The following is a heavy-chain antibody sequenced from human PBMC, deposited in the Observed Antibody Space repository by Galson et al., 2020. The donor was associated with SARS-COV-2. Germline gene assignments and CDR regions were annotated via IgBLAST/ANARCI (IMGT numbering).Heavy chain of an antibody. V-gene: IGHV3-9*01. CDR3: AKGYTAMVYYYYYMDV. J-gene: IGHJ6*03. CDR1: GFTFDDYA. D-gene: IGHD5-18*01. Sequence: GGSLRLSCAASGFTFDDYAMHWVRQAPGKGLEWVSGISWNSGSIGYADSVKGRFTISRDNAKNSLYLQMNSLRAEDTALYYCAKGYTAMVYYYYYMDVWGKGTTVTVSS. CDR2: ISWNSGSI.